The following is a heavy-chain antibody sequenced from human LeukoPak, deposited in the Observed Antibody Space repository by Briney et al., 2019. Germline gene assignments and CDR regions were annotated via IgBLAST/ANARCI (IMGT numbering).Heavy chain of an antibody. J-gene: IGHJ4*02. V-gene: IGHV3-11*01. D-gene: IGHD2/OR15-2a*01. CDR2: IDKSGTNI. CDR3: AREERRLYGNPDH. Sequence: GGSLRLSCAASGFIFSDHYMGWTRQAPGKGLEWVSYIDKSGTNIDYADSVKGRFTVSRDNTRNSLFLQMNSLSAEDTAVYFCAREERRLYGNPDHWGQGTLVTVSS. CDR1: GFIFSDHY.